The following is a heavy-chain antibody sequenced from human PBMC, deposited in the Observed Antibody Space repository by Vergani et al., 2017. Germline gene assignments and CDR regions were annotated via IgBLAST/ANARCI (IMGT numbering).Heavy chain of an antibody. CDR2: IDPSDSYT. V-gene: IGHV5-10-1*01. CDR3: ARQVAVAGKWWGPYYYYGMDV. D-gene: IGHD6-19*01. J-gene: IGHJ6*04. CDR1: GYSFTSYW. Sequence: MHLVQSGPEVKKPGTSVKVSCKGSGYSFTSYWISWVRQMPGKGLEWMGRIDPSDSYTNYSPSFQGHVTISADKSISTAYLQWSSLKASDTAMYYCARQVAVAGKWWGPYYYYGMDVWGK.